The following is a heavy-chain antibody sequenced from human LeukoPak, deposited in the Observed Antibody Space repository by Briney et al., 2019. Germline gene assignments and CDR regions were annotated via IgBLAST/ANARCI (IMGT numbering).Heavy chain of an antibody. CDR1: GGTLSSYA. D-gene: IGHD2-21*02. Sequence: ASVKVSCKASGGTLSSYAFSWTRQAPGQGLEWMGRIIPIYDPVDYAQRFQGRVTITADESTNTVYMELNSLTFEDTAVYYCAREPLGCGGDCHFDYWGQGTLVTVSS. CDR2: IIPIYDPV. V-gene: IGHV1-69*13. J-gene: IGHJ4*02. CDR3: AREPLGCGGDCHFDY.